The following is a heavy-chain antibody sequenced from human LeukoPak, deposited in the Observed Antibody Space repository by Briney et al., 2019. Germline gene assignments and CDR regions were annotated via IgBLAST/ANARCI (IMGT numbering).Heavy chain of an antibody. CDR1: GFTFSSYG. CDR2: IRYDGSNK. J-gene: IGHJ6*03. Sequence: PGGSLRLSCAASGFTFSSYGMHWVRQAPGKGLEWVAFIRYDGSNKYYADSVKGRFTISRDNAKNSLYLQMNSLRAEDTAVYYCVRTPIYDFWSGPDLPYYYYMDVWGKGTTVTVSS. D-gene: IGHD3-3*01. CDR3: VRTPIYDFWSGPDLPYYYYMDV. V-gene: IGHV3-30*02.